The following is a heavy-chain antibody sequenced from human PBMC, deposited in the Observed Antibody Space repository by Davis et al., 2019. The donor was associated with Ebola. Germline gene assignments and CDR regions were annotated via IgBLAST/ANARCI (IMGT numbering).Heavy chain of an antibody. D-gene: IGHD3-22*01. CDR1: GGTFSSYA. CDR3: APHYYDSSGSDFDY. V-gene: IGHV1-69*06. CDR2: LIPIFGTA. J-gene: IGHJ4*02. Sequence: SVQVSCKASGGTFSSYAISWVRQAPGQGLEWMGGLIPIFGTANYAQKFQGRVRITADKSTSTAYMELSSLRSEDTAVYYCAPHYYDSSGSDFDYWGQGTLVTVSS.